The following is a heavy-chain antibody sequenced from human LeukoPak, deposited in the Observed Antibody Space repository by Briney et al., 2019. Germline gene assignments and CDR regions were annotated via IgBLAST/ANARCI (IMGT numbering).Heavy chain of an antibody. Sequence: MAGGSLRLSCAASGFTFSSYAMSWVRQAPGKGLEWVGRIKSKTDGGTTDYAAPVKGRFTISRDDSKNTLYLQMNSLKTEDTAVYYCTTPGSGYSSSSDVWGKGTTVTVSS. CDR3: TTPGSGYSSSSDV. D-gene: IGHD6-6*01. V-gene: IGHV3-15*01. CDR1: GFTFSSYA. J-gene: IGHJ6*04. CDR2: IKSKTDGGTT.